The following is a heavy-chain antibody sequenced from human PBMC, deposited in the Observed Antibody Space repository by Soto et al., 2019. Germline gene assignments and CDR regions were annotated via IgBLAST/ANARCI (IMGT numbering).Heavy chain of an antibody. CDR3: ARGGGYCSSTSCYADYYYGMDV. J-gene: IGHJ6*02. CDR2: IYYSGST. D-gene: IGHD2-2*01. CDR1: GGSISSYY. V-gene: IGHV4-59*01. Sequence: QVQVQESGPGLVKPSETLSLTCTVSGGSISSYYRSWIRQPPGKGLESIGYIYYSGSTNYNPSLKSRVTISVDTSKNQFSLKLSSVTAADTAVYYCARGGGYCSSTSCYADYYYGMDVWGQGTTVTVSS.